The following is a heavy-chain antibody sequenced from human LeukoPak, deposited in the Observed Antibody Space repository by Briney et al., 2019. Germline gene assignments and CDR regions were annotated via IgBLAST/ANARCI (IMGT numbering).Heavy chain of an antibody. J-gene: IGHJ4*02. Sequence: PGGSLRLSCAASGFSVSNDYMNWVRQAPGKGLEWISSIYSSGSTYYTDSVKGRFTISRENSENTVYLQMNSLTVEDTAVYYCARQRISGSYRYPFGYWGQGTLVTVSS. CDR2: IYSSGST. D-gene: IGHD1-26*01. CDR1: GFSVSNDY. V-gene: IGHV3-53*01. CDR3: ARQRISGSYRYPFGY.